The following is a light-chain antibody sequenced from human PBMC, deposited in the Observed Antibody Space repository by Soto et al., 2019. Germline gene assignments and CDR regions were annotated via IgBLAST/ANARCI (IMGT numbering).Light chain of an antibody. CDR3: QKYNSAPWT. V-gene: IGKV1-27*01. CDR2: AAS. Sequence: DIQMTQSPSSLSASVGDRVTITCRASQGISTYLAWYQQKPGKVPQILISAASAVHSGVPSRFSGSGSGTDFTLTISSLQPEDAATYYCQKYNSAPWTCGQGTKVDIK. J-gene: IGKJ1*01. CDR1: QGISTY.